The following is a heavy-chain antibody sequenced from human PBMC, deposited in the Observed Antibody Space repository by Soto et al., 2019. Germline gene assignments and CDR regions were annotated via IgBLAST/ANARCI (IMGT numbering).Heavy chain of an antibody. CDR2: IYPGDSDT. V-gene: IGHV5-51*01. CDR1: GYSFTSYW. CDR3: ARHMTSVLGITDY. D-gene: IGHD7-27*01. J-gene: IGHJ4*02. Sequence: PGESLKISCKVSGYSFTSYWIGWVRQMPGKGLEWMGIIYPGDSDTRYSPSFQGQVTISADKSISTAYLQWSSLKASDTAMYYCARHMTSVLGITDYWGQGTLVTVSS.